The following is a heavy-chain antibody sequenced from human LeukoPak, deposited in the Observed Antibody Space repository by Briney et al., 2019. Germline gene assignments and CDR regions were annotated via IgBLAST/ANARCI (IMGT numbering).Heavy chain of an antibody. Sequence: GGSLRLSCAASGFTFSDYAMNWVRQAPGKGLEWVSALGDNDGRTFYADSGKGRFTISRDNSKNTLYLQMNSLRAEDTAIYYCAKNGKDNYDMFFDFWGQGTPVTVSS. D-gene: IGHD3-9*01. CDR2: LGDNDGRT. J-gene: IGHJ4*02. CDR1: GFTFSDYA. CDR3: AKNGKDNYDMFFDF. V-gene: IGHV3-23*01.